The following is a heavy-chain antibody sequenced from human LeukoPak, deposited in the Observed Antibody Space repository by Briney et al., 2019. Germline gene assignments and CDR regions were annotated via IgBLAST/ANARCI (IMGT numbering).Heavy chain of an antibody. Sequence: GGSLRLSCAASGFTFSSYSMNWVRQAPGKGLEWVSSISSSSSYIYYADSVKGRFTISRDNAKNSLYLQMNSLRAEDTAVYYCARDPSWGNSFGYWGQGTLVTVSS. J-gene: IGHJ4*02. D-gene: IGHD4-23*01. CDR1: GFTFSSYS. CDR3: ARDPSWGNSFGY. CDR2: ISSSSSYI. V-gene: IGHV3-21*01.